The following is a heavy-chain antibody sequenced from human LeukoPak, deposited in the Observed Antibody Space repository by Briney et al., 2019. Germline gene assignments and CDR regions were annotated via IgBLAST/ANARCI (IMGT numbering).Heavy chain of an antibody. CDR2: INHSGST. D-gene: IGHD2-2*01. CDR3: ARRGLDIVVVPAAIGGYEDGLPFDY. V-gene: IGHV4-34*01. J-gene: IGHJ4*02. CDR1: GGSFSGYY. Sequence: SETLSLTCAVYGGSFSGYYWSWIRQPPGKGLEWIGEINHSGSTNYNPSLKSRVTISVDTSKNQFSLKLSSVTAADTAVYYCARRGLDIVVVPAAIGGYEDGLPFDYWGQGTLVTVSS.